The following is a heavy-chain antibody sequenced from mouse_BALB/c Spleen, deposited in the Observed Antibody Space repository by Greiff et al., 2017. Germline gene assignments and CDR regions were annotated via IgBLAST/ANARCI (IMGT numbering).Heavy chain of an antibody. Sequence: VQVVESGAELAKPGASVKMSCKASGYTFTSYWMHWVKQRPGQGLEWIGYINPSTGYTEYNQKFKDKATLTADKSSSTAYMQLSSLTSEDSAVYYCARYGYDEYYFDYWGQGTTLTVSS. V-gene: IGHV1-7*01. CDR1: GYTFTSYW. CDR2: INPSTGYT. CDR3: ARYGYDEYYFDY. J-gene: IGHJ2*01. D-gene: IGHD2-2*01.